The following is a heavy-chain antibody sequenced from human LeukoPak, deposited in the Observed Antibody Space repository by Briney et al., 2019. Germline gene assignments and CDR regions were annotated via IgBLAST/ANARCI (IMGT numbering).Heavy chain of an antibody. D-gene: IGHD5-24*01. V-gene: IGHV1-2*04. CDR1: GYTFTGYY. Sequence: ASVKVSCKASGYTFTGYYMHWVRQAPGQGLEWMGWINPNSGGTNYAQKFQGWVTMTRDTSISTAYMELSRLRSEDTAVYYCARDRSDGYQVVDYYFDYWGQGTLVTVSS. J-gene: IGHJ4*02. CDR3: ARDRSDGYQVVDYYFDY. CDR2: INPNSGGT.